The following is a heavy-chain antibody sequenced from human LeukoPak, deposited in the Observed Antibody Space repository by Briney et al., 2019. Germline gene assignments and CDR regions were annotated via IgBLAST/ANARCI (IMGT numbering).Heavy chain of an antibody. Sequence: SETLSLTCAVSGGSISSGGYSWSWIRQPPGKGLEWIGYIYHSGSTYYNPSLKSRVTISVDRSKNQFSLKLSSVTAADTAVYYCARSHGSSWYFNYYGMDVWGQGTTVTVSS. CDR2: IYHSGST. CDR3: ARSHGSSWYFNYYGMDV. J-gene: IGHJ6*02. V-gene: IGHV4-30-2*01. CDR1: GGSISSGGYS. D-gene: IGHD6-13*01.